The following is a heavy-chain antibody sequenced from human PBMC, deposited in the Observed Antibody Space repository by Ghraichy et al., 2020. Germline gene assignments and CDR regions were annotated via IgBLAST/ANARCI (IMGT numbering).Heavy chain of an antibody. CDR2: IKQDGSEK. CDR3: ARDDDYSNYNWFDP. CDR1: GFTFSSYW. V-gene: IGHV3-7*01. Sequence: GGSLRLSCAASGFTFSSYWMSWVRQAPGKGLEWVANIKQDGSEKYYVDSVKGRFTISRDNAKNSLYLQMNSLRAEDTAVYYCARDDDYSNYNWFDPWGQGTLVTVSS. J-gene: IGHJ5*02. D-gene: IGHD4-11*01.